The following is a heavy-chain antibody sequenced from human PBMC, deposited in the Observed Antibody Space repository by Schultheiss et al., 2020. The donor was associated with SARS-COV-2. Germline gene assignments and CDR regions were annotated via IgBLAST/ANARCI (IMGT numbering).Heavy chain of an antibody. CDR2: ISYDGSNK. Sequence: GGSLRLSCAASGFTFSSYAMHWVRQAPGKGLEWVAVISYDGSNKYYADSVKGRFTISRDNSKNTLYLQMNSLRAEDTAVYYCAKIPWYYDSSGPRPFDYWGQGTLVTVSS. D-gene: IGHD3-22*01. J-gene: IGHJ4*02. CDR3: AKIPWYYDSSGPRPFDY. V-gene: IGHV3-30*07. CDR1: GFTFSSYA.